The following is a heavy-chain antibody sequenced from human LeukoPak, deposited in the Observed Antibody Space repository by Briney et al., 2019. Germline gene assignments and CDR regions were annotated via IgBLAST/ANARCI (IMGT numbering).Heavy chain of an antibody. CDR2: ISSSSDYI. D-gene: IGHD5-12*01. CDR3: ARERGYGGYKWFDP. CDR1: GFTFSSYR. J-gene: IGHJ5*02. Sequence: GGPLRLSCAASGFTFSSYRMNGVRQPPGKGLEWVSCISSSSDYIYYADSAKGRFTISRDNAKNSLYLQMNSLRAEDTAVYYCARERGYGGYKWFDPWGQGTLVTVSS. V-gene: IGHV3-21*01.